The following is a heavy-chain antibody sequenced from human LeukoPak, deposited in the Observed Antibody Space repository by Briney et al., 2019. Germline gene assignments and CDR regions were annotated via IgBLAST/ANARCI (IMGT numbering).Heavy chain of an antibody. Sequence: GGSLRLSCAASGFTFNNYAMNWVRHAPGKGLEWVSSISGGGETTYYADSAKGRFTISRDNSQNTLYLQMNSLRAEDTAVYYCARDYADYVGYFFFDYWGQGTMVTVSS. CDR2: ISGGGETT. V-gene: IGHV3-23*01. CDR1: GFTFNNYA. J-gene: IGHJ4*02. D-gene: IGHD4-17*01. CDR3: ARDYADYVGYFFFDY.